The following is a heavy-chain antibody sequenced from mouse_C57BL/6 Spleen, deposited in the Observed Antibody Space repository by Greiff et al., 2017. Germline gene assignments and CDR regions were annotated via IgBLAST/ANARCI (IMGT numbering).Heavy chain of an antibody. V-gene: IGHV1-42*01. CDR3: VLITTVVATGFDY. D-gene: IGHD1-1*01. Sequence: VQLKESGPELVKPGASVKISCKASGYSFTGYYMNWVKQSPEKSLEWIGEINPSTGGTTYNQKFKAKATLTVDKSSSTAYMQLKSLTSEDSAVYYCVLITTVVATGFDYWGQGTTLTVSS. CDR1: GYSFTGYY. J-gene: IGHJ2*01. CDR2: INPSTGGT.